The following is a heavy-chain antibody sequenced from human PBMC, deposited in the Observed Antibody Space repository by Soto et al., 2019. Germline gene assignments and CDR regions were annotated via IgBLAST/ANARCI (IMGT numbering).Heavy chain of an antibody. D-gene: IGHD1-1*01. V-gene: IGHV4-59*01. CDR3: ERADSNLRYFLDY. CDR1: GGSISYYY. Sequence: SETLSLTCTVSGGSISYYYWTWIRQPPGKGLERVGYVYYSGTTYYNPSLQSRVTISVDTSKTQFSMQLTSVTAADTAIYYCERADSNLRYFLDYWGQGSLVTVSS. J-gene: IGHJ4*02. CDR2: VYYSGTT.